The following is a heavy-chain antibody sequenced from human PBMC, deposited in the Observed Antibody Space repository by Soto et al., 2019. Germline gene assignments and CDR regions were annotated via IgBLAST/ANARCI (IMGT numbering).Heavy chain of an antibody. Sequence: SETLSLTCTVSGGSISGSSHYWGWVRQAPGSGLEWIGSIHYSGTTYYNPSLKSRVSIPVDTSNNQISLKLNSVTAADTAVYYCARCSYAYGYDTWFDPWGQGTLVTVSS. D-gene: IGHD5-18*01. CDR3: ARCSYAYGYDTWFDP. CDR1: GGSISGSSHY. V-gene: IGHV4-39*01. J-gene: IGHJ5*02. CDR2: IHYSGTT.